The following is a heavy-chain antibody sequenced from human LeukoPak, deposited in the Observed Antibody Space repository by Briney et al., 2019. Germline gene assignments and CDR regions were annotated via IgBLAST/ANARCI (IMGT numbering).Heavy chain of an antibody. D-gene: IGHD4-11*01. CDR1: GFTFSSYA. V-gene: IGHV3-30-3*01. Sequence: GGSLRLSCAASGFTFSSYAMHWVRQAPGKGLEWVAVISYDGSNKYYADSVKGRFTISRDNSKNTLYLQMNSLRAEDTAVYYCASSTVTNLLINWFDPRGQGTLVTVSS. CDR2: ISYDGSNK. J-gene: IGHJ5*02. CDR3: ASSTVTNLLINWFDP.